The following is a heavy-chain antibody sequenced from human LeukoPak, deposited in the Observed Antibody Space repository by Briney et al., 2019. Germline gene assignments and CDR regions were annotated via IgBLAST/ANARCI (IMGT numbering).Heavy chain of an antibody. CDR1: GGTFSSYA. CDR3: ATEFGPSWAMDV. Sequence: ASVKVSCKASGGTFSSYAISWVRQAPGQGLEWMGGIIPIFGTANYAQKFQGRATMTEDTSTDTAYMELSSLRSEDTAVYYCATEFGPSWAMDVWGKGTTVTISS. V-gene: IGHV1-69*06. D-gene: IGHD3-10*01. J-gene: IGHJ6*03. CDR2: IIPIFGTA.